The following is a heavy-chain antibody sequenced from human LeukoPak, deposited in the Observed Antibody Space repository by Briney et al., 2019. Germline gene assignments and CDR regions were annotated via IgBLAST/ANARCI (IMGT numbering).Heavy chain of an antibody. V-gene: IGHV4-34*01. Sequence: SETLSLTCAVSGGSFSGYYWSWIRQPPPKGLEWIGEINHSGSTNYNPSLTSRSTISVDTSKNQFSLKLSSVTAADTAVYYCAREGGHANPSDYWGQGNLVTVSS. CDR3: AREGGHANPSDY. CDR2: INHSGST. CDR1: GGSFSGYY. J-gene: IGHJ4*02. D-gene: IGHD4/OR15-4a*01.